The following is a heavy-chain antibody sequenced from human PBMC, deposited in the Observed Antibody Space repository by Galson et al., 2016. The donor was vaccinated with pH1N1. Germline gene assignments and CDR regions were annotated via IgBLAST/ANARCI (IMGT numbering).Heavy chain of an antibody. Sequence: QSGADVKKPGESLKISCKGSGYKFASSWSVWVRQMPGKGLEWMGIIWLGGSLIRYKPSFQAQVTISDDKSINIVYLEWSSLKASDTATYYCARQNDYGDYRGDAFDIWGQGTLVTVSS. CDR2: IWLGGSLI. D-gene: IGHD4-17*01. J-gene: IGHJ3*02. CDR3: ARQNDYGDYRGDAFDI. CDR1: GYKFASSW. V-gene: IGHV5-51*01.